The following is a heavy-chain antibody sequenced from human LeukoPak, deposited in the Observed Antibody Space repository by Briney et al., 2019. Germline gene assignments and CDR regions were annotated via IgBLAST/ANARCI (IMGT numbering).Heavy chain of an antibody. CDR1: GFTFSSYW. J-gene: IGHJ4*02. D-gene: IGHD5-24*01. CDR3: ARHGDGYNIANYY. V-gene: IGHV3-7*01. CDR2: IKQDGSGK. Sequence: GGSLRLSCAASGFTFSSYWMIWVRQAPGKGLEWVGNIKQDGSGKEYADAVKGRFTISRENAKNSLYLQMDSLRAEDTAVYYCARHGDGYNIANYYWGQGTLVTVSS.